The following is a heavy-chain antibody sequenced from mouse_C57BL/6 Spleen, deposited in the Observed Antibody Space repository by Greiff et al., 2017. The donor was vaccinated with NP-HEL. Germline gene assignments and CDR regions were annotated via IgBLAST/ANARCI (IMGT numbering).Heavy chain of an antibody. CDR3: ARSQNSTVVGDY. D-gene: IGHD1-1*01. J-gene: IGHJ2*01. Sequence: QVHVKQSGAELVKPGASVKMSCKASGYTFTTYPIEWMKQNHGKSLEWIGNFHPYNDDTKYNEKFKGKATLTVEKSSSTVYLELSRLTSDDSAVYYCARSQNSTVVGDYWGQGTTLTVSS. CDR2: FHPYNDDT. CDR1: GYTFTTYP. V-gene: IGHV1-47*01.